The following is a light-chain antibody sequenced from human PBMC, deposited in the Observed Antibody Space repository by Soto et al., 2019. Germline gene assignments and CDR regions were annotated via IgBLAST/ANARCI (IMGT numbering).Light chain of an antibody. CDR3: HQRQSWPRT. CDR1: QYINTR. CDR2: QTS. Sequence: EIVLTQSPATLSSFRGDRVTLSCSASQYINTRLAWYQHRPGQAPRLLIYQTSIRAAGIPARFSASGSGTDFTLTISDVQPEDFALYYCHQRQSWPRTFGQGTKVDIK. J-gene: IGKJ1*01. V-gene: IGKV3-11*01.